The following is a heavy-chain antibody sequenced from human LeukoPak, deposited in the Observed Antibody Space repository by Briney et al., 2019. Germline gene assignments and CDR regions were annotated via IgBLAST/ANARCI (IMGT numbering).Heavy chain of an antibody. CDR3: ARGRGQWLPRGWYFQH. Sequence: GSLRLSCVASGFTFSSYAMHWVRQTPGKGLEWIGEINHSGSTNYNPSLKSRVTISVDTSKNQFSLKLSSVTAADTAVYYCARGRGQWLPRGWYFQHWGQGTLVTVSS. J-gene: IGHJ1*01. CDR2: INHSGST. D-gene: IGHD6-19*01. V-gene: IGHV4-34*01. CDR1: GFTFSSYA.